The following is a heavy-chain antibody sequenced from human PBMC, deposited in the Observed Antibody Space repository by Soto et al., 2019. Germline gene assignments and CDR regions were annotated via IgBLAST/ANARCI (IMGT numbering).Heavy chain of an antibody. Sequence: SETLSVTCTVSGGFISSGGYYWSWIRQHPGKGLEWIGYIYYSGSTYYNPSLKSRVTISVDTSKNQFSLKLSSVTAADTAVYYCARDVLVDYYFDYWGQGTLVTVSS. CDR1: GGFISSGGYY. V-gene: IGHV4-31*03. J-gene: IGHJ4*02. CDR3: ARDVLVDYYFDY. D-gene: IGHD3-9*01. CDR2: IYYSGST.